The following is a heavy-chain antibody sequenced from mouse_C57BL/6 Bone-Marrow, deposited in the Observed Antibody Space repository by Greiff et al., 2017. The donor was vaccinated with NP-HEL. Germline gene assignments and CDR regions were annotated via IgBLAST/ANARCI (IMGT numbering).Heavy chain of an antibody. CDR2: ISSGSSTI. V-gene: IGHV5-17*01. CDR3: AKERQLRLPFAY. J-gene: IGHJ3*01. CDR1: GFTFSDYG. Sequence: EVMLVESGGGLVKPGGSLKLSCAASGFTFSDYGMHWVRQAPEKGLEWVAYISSGSSTIYYADTVKGRFTISRDNAKNTLFLQMTRRRSEDTAMYYCAKERQLRLPFAYWGQGTLVTVSA. D-gene: IGHD3-2*02.